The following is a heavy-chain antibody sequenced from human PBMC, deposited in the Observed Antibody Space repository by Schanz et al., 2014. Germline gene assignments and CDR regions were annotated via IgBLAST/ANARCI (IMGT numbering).Heavy chain of an antibody. D-gene: IGHD5-12*01. V-gene: IGHV3-74*01. CDR1: GFTFSDSW. CDR3: ARDGGRDGYNLAFDA. CDR2: TSNDGSFT. Sequence: VQLVESGGGVVRPGRSLRLSCAASGFTFSDSWMHWVRQAPGKGLVWVSRTSNDGSFTTFADSVKGRFIISRDSYKNTLFLQMSSLRAEDTAVYFCARDGGRDGYNLAFDAWGQGTLVTVSS. J-gene: IGHJ3*01.